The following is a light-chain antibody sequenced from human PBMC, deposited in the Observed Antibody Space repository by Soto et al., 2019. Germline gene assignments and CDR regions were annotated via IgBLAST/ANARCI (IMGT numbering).Light chain of an antibody. CDR3: QQYTNWPIT. V-gene: IGKV3D-15*01. CDR1: QTVGRDY. J-gene: IGKJ5*01. Sequence: MVMTQSRGTLSVSPGSRSTLSCRARQTVGRDYLAWYQHKPGQAPRLLIYGISNRATGIPDRFSGSGSGTEFTLTISSVQPEDVAIYYCQQYTNWPITFGQGTRLEIK. CDR2: GIS.